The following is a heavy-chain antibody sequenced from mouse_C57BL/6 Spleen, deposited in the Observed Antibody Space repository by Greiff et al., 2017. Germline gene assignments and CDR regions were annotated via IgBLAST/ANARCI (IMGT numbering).Heavy chain of an antibody. CDR2: INYDGSST. Sequence: EVKLMESEGGLVQPGSSMKLSCTASGFTFSDYYMAWVRQVPEKGLEWVANINYDGSSTYYLDSLKSRFIISRDNAKNILYLQMSSLKSEDTATYYCARVEDYFDVWGTGTTVTVSS. V-gene: IGHV5-16*01. CDR1: GFTFSDYY. CDR3: ARVEDYFDV. J-gene: IGHJ1*03.